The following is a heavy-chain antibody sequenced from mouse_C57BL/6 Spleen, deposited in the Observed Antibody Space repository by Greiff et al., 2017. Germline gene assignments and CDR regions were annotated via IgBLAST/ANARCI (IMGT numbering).Heavy chain of an antibody. CDR2: INPNNGGT. V-gene: IGHV1-26*01. CDR3: ARGYTTVVADYYAMDY. Sequence: VQLQQSGPELVKPGASVKISCKASGYTFTDYYMNWVKQSHGKSLEWIGDINPNNGGTSYNQKFKGKATLTVDKSSSTAYMELRSLTSEDSAVYYCARGYTTVVADYYAMDYWGQGTSVTVSS. J-gene: IGHJ4*01. CDR1: GYTFTDYY. D-gene: IGHD1-1*01.